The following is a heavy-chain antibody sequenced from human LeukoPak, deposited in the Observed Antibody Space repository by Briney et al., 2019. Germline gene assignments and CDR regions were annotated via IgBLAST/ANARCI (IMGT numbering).Heavy chain of an antibody. CDR1: GFTFRSYS. Sequence: GGSLRLSCEASGFTFRSYSMNWVRKAPGKGLKWVSSFSSSSSTIYYADSVKGRFTISRDNAKNSLYLQMNSLRAEDTAVYYCANAYCGGDCYRDAFDIWGQGTMVTVSS. CDR3: ANAYCGGDCYRDAFDI. D-gene: IGHD2-21*02. J-gene: IGHJ3*02. CDR2: FSSSSSTI. V-gene: IGHV3-48*01.